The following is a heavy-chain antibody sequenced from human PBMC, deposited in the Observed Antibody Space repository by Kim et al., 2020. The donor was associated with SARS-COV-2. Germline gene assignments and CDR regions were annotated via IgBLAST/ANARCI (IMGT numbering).Heavy chain of an antibody. D-gene: IGHD6-13*01. V-gene: IGHV3-30*04. CDR1: GFTFSSYA. CDR3: ARVQQLVENYYYYGMDV. Sequence: GGSLRLSCAASGFTFSSYAMHWVRQAPGKGLEWVAVISYDGSNKYYADSVKGRFTISRDNSKNTLYLQMNSLRAEDTAVYYCARVQQLVENYYYYGMDVWGQGTTVTVSS. CDR2: ISYDGSNK. J-gene: IGHJ6*02.